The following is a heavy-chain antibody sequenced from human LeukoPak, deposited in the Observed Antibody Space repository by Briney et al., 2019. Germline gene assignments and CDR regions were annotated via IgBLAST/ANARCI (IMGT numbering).Heavy chain of an antibody. Sequence: ASVKVSCKASGYTFTGYYMHWVRQAPGQGLEWMGWINPNSGGTNYAQKFQGRVTMTRDTSISTAYMELSRLRSDATAVYYCARTGGYDFWSGYYPYMYVWGKGTTVTVSS. D-gene: IGHD3-3*01. CDR3: ARTGGYDFWSGYYPYMYV. CDR1: GYTFTGYY. CDR2: INPNSGGT. J-gene: IGHJ6*03. V-gene: IGHV1-2*02.